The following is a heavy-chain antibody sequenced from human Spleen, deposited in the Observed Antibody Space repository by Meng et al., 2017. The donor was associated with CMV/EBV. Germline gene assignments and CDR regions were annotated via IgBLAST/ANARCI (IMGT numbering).Heavy chain of an antibody. CDR2: INWNGITT. V-gene: IGHV3-20*04. CDR3: ARSPSYSGSYSPDKYFDY. CDR1: GFNFDDYA. D-gene: IGHD1-26*01. Sequence: GGSLRLSCAASGFNFDDYAMSWVRQAPGKGLEWVSGINWNGITTGYADSVRGRFTISRDNAKSSLYLQMNSLRAEDTAVYYCARSPSYSGSYSPDKYFDYWGQGTLVTVS. J-gene: IGHJ4*02.